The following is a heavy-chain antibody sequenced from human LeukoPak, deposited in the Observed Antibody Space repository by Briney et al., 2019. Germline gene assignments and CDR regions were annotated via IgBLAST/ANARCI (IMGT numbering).Heavy chain of an antibody. CDR2: IYYSGST. CDR1: GGSISSYY. V-gene: IGHV4-59*01. J-gene: IGHJ3*02. CDR3: ARDGVGYSSGWSFQSAFDI. Sequence: SETLSLTCTVSGGSISSYYWSWLRQPPGKGLEWIGYIYYSGSTNYNPSLKSRVTISVDTSKNQFSLKLSSVTAADTAVYYCARDGVGYSSGWSFQSAFDIWGQGTMVTVSS. D-gene: IGHD6-19*01.